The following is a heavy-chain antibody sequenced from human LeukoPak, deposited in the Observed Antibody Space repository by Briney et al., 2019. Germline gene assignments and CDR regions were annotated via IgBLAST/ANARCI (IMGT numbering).Heavy chain of an antibody. CDR1: GGSISSGDYY. Sequence: SQTLSLTCTVSGGSISSGDYYWSWIRPPPGKGLEWIGYIYYSGSTYYNPSLKSRVTISVDTSKNQFSLKLSSVTAADTAVYYCARTCSSTSCYKFGYYYYYMDVWGKGTTVTVSS. D-gene: IGHD2-2*02. CDR2: IYYSGST. V-gene: IGHV4-30-4*08. J-gene: IGHJ6*03. CDR3: ARTCSSTSCYKFGYYYYYMDV.